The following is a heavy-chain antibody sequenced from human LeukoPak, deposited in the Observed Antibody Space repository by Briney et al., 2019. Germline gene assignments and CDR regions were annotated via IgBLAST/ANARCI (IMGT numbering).Heavy chain of an antibody. CDR1: GFTFSSYG. D-gene: IGHD3-9*01. J-gene: IGHJ3*02. Sequence: LTGGSLRLSCAASGFTFSSYGLSWVRQAPGKGLEWVSAISGSGGSTYYADSVKGRFTISRDNSKNTLYLQMNSLRAEDTAVYYCAKDGVVLRYFDYEPHNAFDIWGQGTMVTVSS. V-gene: IGHV3-23*01. CDR2: ISGSGGST. CDR3: AKDGVVLRYFDYEPHNAFDI.